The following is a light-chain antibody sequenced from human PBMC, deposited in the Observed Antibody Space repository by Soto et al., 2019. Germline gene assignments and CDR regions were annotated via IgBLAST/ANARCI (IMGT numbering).Light chain of an antibody. CDR1: QSVSDTY. CDR3: QSGTLVWT. V-gene: IGKV3-20*01. CDR2: GAS. Sequence: EIVLTQSPGTLSLSPGERATLSCRASQSVSDTYLAWYQQKPGQPPRLLIYGASNRATGIPDRFSGSGSGTDFTLTVSRLEPEDFAVYYCQSGTLVWTFGQGTKVEIK. J-gene: IGKJ1*01.